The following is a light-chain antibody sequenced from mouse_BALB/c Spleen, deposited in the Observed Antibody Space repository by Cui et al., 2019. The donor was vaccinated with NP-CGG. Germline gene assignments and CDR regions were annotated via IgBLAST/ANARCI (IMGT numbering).Light chain of an antibody. Sequence: AAFTQQSALTTSPGETVTLTCRSSIGAVTTSNYANWVQEKPDHLFTGLIGGTNNRAPGVPARFSGSLIGDEAALTITGAQTEDEAIYFCALWYSNHWVFGGGTKLTVL. CDR1: IGAVTTSNY. J-gene: IGLJ1*01. CDR3: ALWYSNHWV. CDR2: GTN. V-gene: IGLV1*01.